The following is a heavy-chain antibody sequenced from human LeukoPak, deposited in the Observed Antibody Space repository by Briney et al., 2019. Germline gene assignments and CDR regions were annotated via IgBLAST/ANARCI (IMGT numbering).Heavy chain of an antibody. D-gene: IGHD1-26*01. CDR1: GFTFSSYS. CDR2: ISSSSSYI. V-gene: IGHV3-21*01. CDR3: ARGSYGSAADY. J-gene: IGHJ4*02. Sequence: GGSLRLSCAASGFTFSSYSMNWVRQAPGKGLEWVSSISSSSSYIYYANSVKGRFTISRDNAKNSLYLQMNSLRAEDTAVYYCARGSYGSAADYWGQGTLVTVSS.